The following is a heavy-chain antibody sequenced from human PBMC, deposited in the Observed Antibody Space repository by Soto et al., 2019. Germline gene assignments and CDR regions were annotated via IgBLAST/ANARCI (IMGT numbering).Heavy chain of an antibody. D-gene: IGHD3-3*01. CDR3: ARVRDWFDP. J-gene: IGHJ5*02. CDR2: IDHSGYT. V-gene: IGHV4-34*01. Sequence: SETLSLTCAVYGGSFSGYYWNWIHQPPGKGLEWIGEIDHSGYTNYNPSLKSRVTISVDTSKNQFSLRLTSVTAADTAVYYCARVRDWFDPWGQGTLVTVSS. CDR1: GGSFSGYY.